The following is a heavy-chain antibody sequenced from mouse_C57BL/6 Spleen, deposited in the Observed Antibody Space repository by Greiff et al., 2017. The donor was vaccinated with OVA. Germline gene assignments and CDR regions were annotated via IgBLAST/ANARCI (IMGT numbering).Heavy chain of an antibody. CDR2: IHPNSGST. CDR1: GYTFTSYW. V-gene: IGHV1-64*01. D-gene: IGHD2-1*01. J-gene: IGHJ1*03. Sequence: QVQLQQPGAELVKPGASVKLSCKASGYTFTSYWMHWVKQRPGQGLEWIGMIHPNSGSTNYNEKFKSKATLTVDKSSSTAYMQLSSLTSEDSAVYYCAHYGKSWYFDVWGTGTTVTVSS. CDR3: AHYGKSWYFDV.